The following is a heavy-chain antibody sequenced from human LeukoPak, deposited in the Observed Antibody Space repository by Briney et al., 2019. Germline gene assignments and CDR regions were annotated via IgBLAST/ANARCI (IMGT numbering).Heavy chain of an antibody. CDR3: ARDGAHPGIIAAPLYYFDY. V-gene: IGHV1-46*01. Sequence: ASVKVSCKASGGTFSSYAISWVRQAPGQGLEWMGIINPSGGSTSYAQKFQGRVTMTRDTSTSTVYMELSSLRSEDTAVYYCARDGAHPGIIAAPLYYFDYWGQGTLVTVSS. CDR2: INPSGGST. D-gene: IGHD6-6*01. J-gene: IGHJ4*02. CDR1: GGTFSSYA.